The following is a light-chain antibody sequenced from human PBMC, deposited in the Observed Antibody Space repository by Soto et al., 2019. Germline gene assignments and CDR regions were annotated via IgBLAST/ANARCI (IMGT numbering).Light chain of an antibody. CDR2: GAS. CDR3: QQYNNLPLT. V-gene: IGKV3-15*01. J-gene: IGKJ4*01. CDR1: QSISST. Sequence: EIVMTQSPATLSVSPGERATLSCRASQSISSTLAWYQQKPGQAPKLLIYGASTRATGIPARFIDSGSGTEFTLTISSLQSEDFAVYYCQQYNNLPLTFGGGTKVEIK.